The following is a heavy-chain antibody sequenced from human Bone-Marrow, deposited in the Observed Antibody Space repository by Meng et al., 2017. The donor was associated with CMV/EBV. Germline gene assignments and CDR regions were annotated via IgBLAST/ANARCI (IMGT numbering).Heavy chain of an antibody. V-gene: IGHV3-33*06. CDR3: AKDAHYDFWSGGCAGMDV. J-gene: IGHJ6*02. CDR1: GFPFDDYG. D-gene: IGHD3-3*01. Sequence: GESLKISCAASGFPFDDYGMSWVRQAPGQGLEWVAVIWYDGSNKYYADSVKRRFTISRDNSKNTLYLQMNSLRAEDTAVYYCAKDAHYDFWSGGCAGMDVWGQGTTVTVSS. CDR2: IWYDGSNK.